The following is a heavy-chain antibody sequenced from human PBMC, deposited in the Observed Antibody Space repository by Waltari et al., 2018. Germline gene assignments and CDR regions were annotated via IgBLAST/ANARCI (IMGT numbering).Heavy chain of an antibody. V-gene: IGHV1-46*01. CDR1: GYIFTDYY. Sequence: QVQILQSGTEVRKPGASVRISCKTSGYIFTDYYINWVRQAPGQGLEFMGGMNPQAGITRCAQKCQCRITLTRETSTSTVHLDLSSLRSDDTAVYYCARSAVHASDIWGQGSMVTVSS. CDR3: ARSAVHASDI. CDR2: MNPQAGIT. J-gene: IGHJ3*02. D-gene: IGHD6-19*01.